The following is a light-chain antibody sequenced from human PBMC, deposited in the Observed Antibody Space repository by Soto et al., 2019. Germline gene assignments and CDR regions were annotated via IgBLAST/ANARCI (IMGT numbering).Light chain of an antibody. J-gene: IGKJ5*01. Sequence: GERATLSCRASENIYTNLAWYQQKPGQAPRLLFYGASTRATGLPARFSGTGSGTEFTLTINSLQSEDSAVYYCQQYYNWPRTFGQGTRLEI. CDR1: ENIYTN. CDR2: GAS. CDR3: QQYYNWPRT. V-gene: IGKV3-15*01.